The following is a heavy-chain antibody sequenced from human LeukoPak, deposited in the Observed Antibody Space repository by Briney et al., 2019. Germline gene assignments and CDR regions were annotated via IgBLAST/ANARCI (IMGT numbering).Heavy chain of an antibody. D-gene: IGHD5-24*01. Sequence: GGSLRLSCAVSGLTFSDAWISWVRQAPGKGLEWVARITADGTEDYAAPVNARFTASRDDSKTTVYLQMDSLTTEDTAVYYCTTAPTRGWLPYFDYWGQGTVVTVSS. CDR1: GLTFSDAW. CDR2: ITADGTE. J-gene: IGHJ4*02. V-gene: IGHV3-15*01. CDR3: TTAPTRGWLPYFDY.